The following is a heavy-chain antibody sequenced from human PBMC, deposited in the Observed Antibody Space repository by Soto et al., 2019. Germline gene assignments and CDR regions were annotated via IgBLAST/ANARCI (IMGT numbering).Heavy chain of an antibody. J-gene: IGHJ5*02. Sequence: QITLKESGPTLVKPTQTLTLTCTFSGFSLSTSGVGVGWIRQPPGKALEWLALIYWDDDKRYSPSLKSRLTITKDTSKNPVVLTMTNMDPVDTATYYCAHRPSYSIHNWFDPWGQGTLVTVSS. D-gene: IGHD4-4*01. CDR2: IYWDDDK. V-gene: IGHV2-5*02. CDR3: AHRPSYSIHNWFDP. CDR1: GFSLSTSGVG.